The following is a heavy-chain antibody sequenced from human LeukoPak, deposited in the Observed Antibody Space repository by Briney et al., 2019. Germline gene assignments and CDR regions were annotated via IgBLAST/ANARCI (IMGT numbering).Heavy chain of an antibody. D-gene: IGHD2-21*01. V-gene: IGHV4-59*12. CDR2: IYYGGST. Sequence: SETLSLTCTVSGGSISSYYWSWIRQPPGKGLEWIGYIYYGGSTNYNPSLKSRVTMSVDTSKNQFSLKLSSVTAADTAVYYCARGGVTWGQGTLVTVSS. CDR3: ARGGVT. CDR1: GGSISSYY. J-gene: IGHJ5*02.